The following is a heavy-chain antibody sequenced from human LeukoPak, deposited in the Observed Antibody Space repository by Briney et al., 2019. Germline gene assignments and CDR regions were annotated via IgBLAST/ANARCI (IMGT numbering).Heavy chain of an antibody. D-gene: IGHD5-12*01. CDR1: GLTFSDAW. CDR2: IRNDRIT. CDR3: TWMATIFTVDY. J-gene: IGHJ4*02. V-gene: IGHV3-15*01. Sequence: PGGSLRLSCVLSGLTFSDAWMSWVRQAPGKGLEWVGRIRNDRITDYATPVQGRFSISRDNSKNTFYLQMNSLRTEDTGMYFCTWMATIFTVDYWGQGTLVTVSS.